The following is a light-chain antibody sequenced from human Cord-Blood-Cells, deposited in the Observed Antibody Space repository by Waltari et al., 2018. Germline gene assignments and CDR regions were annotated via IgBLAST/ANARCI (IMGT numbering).Light chain of an antibody. CDR1: QSISSW. CDR3: QQYNSYSYT. CDR2: DAS. V-gene: IGKV1-5*01. J-gene: IGKJ2*01. Sequence: DIQMTQSPSTLSASVGDRVTITRRASQSISSWFAWYQQKPGKAPKLLIYDASILESGVPSRFSGSGSGTEFTLTISSLQPDDFATYYCQQYNSYSYTFGQGTKLEIK.